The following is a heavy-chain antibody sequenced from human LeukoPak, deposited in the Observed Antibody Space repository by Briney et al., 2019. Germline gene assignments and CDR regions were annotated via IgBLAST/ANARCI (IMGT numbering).Heavy chain of an antibody. V-gene: IGHV4-34*01. CDR3: ASKSRLAGTFDY. CDR2: VNHSGST. CDR1: GGSFSDYY. D-gene: IGHD6-19*01. Sequence: SETLSLTCAVYGGSFSDYYWSWIRQPPGKGLEWIGEVNHSGSTNYNPSLKSRVTISVDTSKNQFSLKLSSVTAADTAVYYCASKSRLAGTFDYWGQGTLVTVSS. J-gene: IGHJ4*02.